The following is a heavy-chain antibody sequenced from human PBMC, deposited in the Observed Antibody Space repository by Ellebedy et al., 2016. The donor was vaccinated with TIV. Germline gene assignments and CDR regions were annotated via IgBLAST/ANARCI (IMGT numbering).Heavy chain of an antibody. Sequence: GSLRLSXSVSGGSLSSYYWSWVRQPAGKGLEWLGRIYKTGSTDYNPSLKSRLTMSVDTSKNQFSLKLNSVTAADTAIYYCARANWELGDASDIWGQGTTVTVS. J-gene: IGHJ3*02. CDR2: IYKTGST. V-gene: IGHV4-4*07. CDR1: GGSLSSYY. D-gene: IGHD7-27*01. CDR3: ARANWELGDASDI.